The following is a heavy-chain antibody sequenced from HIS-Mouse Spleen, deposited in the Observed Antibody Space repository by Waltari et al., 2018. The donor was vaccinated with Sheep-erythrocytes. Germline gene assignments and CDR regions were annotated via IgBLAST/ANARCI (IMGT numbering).Heavy chain of an antibody. CDR2: IIPFLGIA. CDR1: GGTFSSYA. CDR3: AQTVATTPHFDY. Sequence: QVQLVQSGAEVKKPGSSVKVSCKASGGTFSSYAISWVRQAPGQGLEWMGRIIPFLGIANYAQKFQGRVTITADKSTSTAYMELSSLRSEDTAVYYCAQTVATTPHFDYWGQGTLVTVSS. J-gene: IGHJ4*02. D-gene: IGHD2-15*01. V-gene: IGHV1-69*04.